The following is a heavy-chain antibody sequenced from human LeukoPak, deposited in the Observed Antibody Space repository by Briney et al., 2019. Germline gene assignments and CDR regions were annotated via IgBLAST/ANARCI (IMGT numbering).Heavy chain of an antibody. Sequence: PSETLSLTCTVSGGSISSYYWSWIRQTAGKGLEWIGRIYTSGSTNYNPSLKSRVTMSVDTSKNQFSLKLSSVTAADTAVYYCARVAVAGVGYYYYYYMDVWGKGTTVTVSS. J-gene: IGHJ6*03. CDR1: GGSISSYY. D-gene: IGHD6-19*01. CDR2: IYTSGST. V-gene: IGHV4-4*07. CDR3: ARVAVAGVGYYYYYYMDV.